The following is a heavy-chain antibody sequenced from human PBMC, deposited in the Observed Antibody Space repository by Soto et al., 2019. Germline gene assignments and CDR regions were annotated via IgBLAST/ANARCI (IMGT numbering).Heavy chain of an antibody. D-gene: IGHD6-13*01. CDR1: GFTFSDYY. J-gene: IGHJ4*02. CDR3: ATSSIAAAGTGY. CDR2: ISSSSSYT. V-gene: IGHV3-11*06. Sequence: QVQLVESGGGLVKPGGSLRLSCAASGFTFSDYYMSWIRQAPGKGLEWVSYISSSSSYTNYADSVKGRFTISRDNAKNSLYLKMNSLRAEDASVYYCATSSIAAAGTGYWGQGTLVTVSS.